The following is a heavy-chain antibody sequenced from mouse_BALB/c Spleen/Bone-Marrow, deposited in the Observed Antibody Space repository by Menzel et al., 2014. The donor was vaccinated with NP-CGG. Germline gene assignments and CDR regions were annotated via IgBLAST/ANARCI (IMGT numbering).Heavy chain of an antibody. D-gene: IGHD4-1*01. Sequence: VQLQQSGAELVKPGASVKLSCTASGFNIKDTYMHWVKQRPEQGLEWIGRIDPANGNTKYDPKFQDKATITADTSSNTAYLRLSSLTSEDTAVYYCARWEYYAMDYWGQGTSVTVSS. V-gene: IGHV14-3*02. CDR1: GFNIKDTY. CDR2: IDPANGNT. J-gene: IGHJ4*01. CDR3: ARWEYYAMDY.